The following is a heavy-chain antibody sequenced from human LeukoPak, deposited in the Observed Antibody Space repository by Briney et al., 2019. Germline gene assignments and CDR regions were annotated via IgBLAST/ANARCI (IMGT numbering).Heavy chain of an antibody. Sequence: GGSLRLSCAASGFTFSSYAMSWVRQAPGKGLEWVSAISGSGGSTYYADSVKGRFTISRDNSKNTLYLQMNSLRAEDTAVYYSAKDPGSYRYPLYYFDYWGQGTLVTVSS. D-gene: IGHD3-16*02. CDR1: GFTFSSYA. J-gene: IGHJ4*02. CDR3: AKDPGSYRYPLYYFDY. CDR2: ISGSGGST. V-gene: IGHV3-23*01.